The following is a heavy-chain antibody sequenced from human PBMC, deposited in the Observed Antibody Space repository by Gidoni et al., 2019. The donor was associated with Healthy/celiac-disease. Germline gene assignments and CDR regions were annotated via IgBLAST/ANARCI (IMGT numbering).Heavy chain of an antibody. J-gene: IGHJ4*02. CDR3: ARHSIRRMGLVVVPAALIDY. D-gene: IGHD2-2*01. CDR2: IYYSGST. V-gene: IGHV4-39*01. CDR1: GGSISSSSYY. Sequence: QLQLQESGPGLVKPSETLSLTCPVSGGSISSSSYYWGWIRQPPGKGLEWIGSIYYSGSTYYNPSLKSRVTISVDTSKNQFSLKLSSVTAADTAVYYCARHSIRRMGLVVVPAALIDYWGQGTLVTVSS.